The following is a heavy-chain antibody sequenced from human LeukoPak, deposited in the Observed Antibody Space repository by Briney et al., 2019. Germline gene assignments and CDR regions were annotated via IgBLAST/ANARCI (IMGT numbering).Heavy chain of an antibody. CDR3: ARGTSITAAGTNNWFDP. V-gene: IGHV7-4-1*02. D-gene: IGHD6-13*01. J-gene: IGHJ5*02. Sequence: GASVKVSCKASGYTFTSYTMNWVRQAPGQGLEWMGWINTNTGNPTYAQGFTGRFVFSLDTSVSTAYLQISSLKAEDTAVYYCARGTSITAAGTNNWFDPWGQGTLVTVSS. CDR1: GYTFTSYT. CDR2: INTNTGNP.